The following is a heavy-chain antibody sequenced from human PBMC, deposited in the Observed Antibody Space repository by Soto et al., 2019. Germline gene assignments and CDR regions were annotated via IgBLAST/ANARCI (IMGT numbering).Heavy chain of an antibody. V-gene: IGHV4-4*07. CDR1: GGSISSYY. CDR2: IYTSGST. D-gene: IGHD3-3*01. Sequence: PSETLSLTCTVSGGSISSYYWSWIRQPAGKGLEWIGRIYTSGSTNYNPSLKSRVTMSVDTSKNQFSLKLSSVTAADTAVYYCAREIPWAGIYYFDYWGQGTLVTVSS. CDR3: AREIPWAGIYYFDY. J-gene: IGHJ4*02.